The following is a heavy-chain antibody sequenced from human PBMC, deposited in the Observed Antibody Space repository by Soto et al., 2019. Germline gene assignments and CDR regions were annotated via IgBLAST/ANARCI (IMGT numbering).Heavy chain of an antibody. CDR3: AKVDCSSSLRYYYMDV. CDR1: GFTFSSYA. CDR2: ISGSGGST. J-gene: IGHJ6*03. Sequence: EVQLLESGGGLVQPGGSLRLSCAASGFTFSSYAMSWVRQAPGKGLEWVSAISGSGGSTYDADSVKGRFTISRDNSKNTLYLQMNSLRAEDTAVYYCAKVDCSSSLRYYYMDVWGKGTTVTVSS. V-gene: IGHV3-23*01. D-gene: IGHD6-6*01.